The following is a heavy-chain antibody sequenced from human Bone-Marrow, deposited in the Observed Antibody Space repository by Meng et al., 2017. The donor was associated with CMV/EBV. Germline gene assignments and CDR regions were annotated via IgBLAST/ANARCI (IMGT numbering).Heavy chain of an antibody. D-gene: IGHD3-10*01. CDR2: IYYSGST. CDR3: ARVDAITTVRGVPDY. Sequence: SEILSLTCTVFGGSISSSRYYWGWIRQPPGKGLEWIGSIYYSGSTYYTPSLKSRVTISVDTSKNQFSLKLGSVTAADTAVYYCARVDAITTVRGVPDYWGQGTLVTVSS. J-gene: IGHJ4*02. CDR1: GGSISSSRYY. V-gene: IGHV4-39*07.